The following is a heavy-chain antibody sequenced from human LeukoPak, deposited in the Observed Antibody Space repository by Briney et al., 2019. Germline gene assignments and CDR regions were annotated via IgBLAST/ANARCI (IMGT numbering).Heavy chain of an antibody. Sequence: PGGSLRLSCGASGFTFRSYAMSRVRQAPGKGLEWVSAISGSGGSTYYADSVKGRFTISRDNSKNTLYLQMNSLRAEDTAVYYCAKFDYYDSSGYYNKVLDAFDIWGQGTMVTVSS. D-gene: IGHD3-22*01. CDR2: ISGSGGST. CDR1: GFTFRSYA. V-gene: IGHV3-23*01. CDR3: AKFDYYDSSGYYNKVLDAFDI. J-gene: IGHJ3*02.